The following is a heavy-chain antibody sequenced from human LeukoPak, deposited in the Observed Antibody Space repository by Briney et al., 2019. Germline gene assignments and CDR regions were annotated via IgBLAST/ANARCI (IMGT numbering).Heavy chain of an antibody. Sequence: SETLSLTCAVYGGSFRGYYWSWIRQPPGKGLEWIGEINHSGSTNYNPSLKSRVTISVDTSKNQFSLKLSSVTAADTAVYYCARARWRYCSGGSCYFLLTSPYYYMDVWGKGTTVTVSS. V-gene: IGHV4-34*01. J-gene: IGHJ6*03. CDR1: GGSFRGYY. CDR2: INHSGST. CDR3: ARARWRYCSGGSCYFLLTSPYYYMDV. D-gene: IGHD2-15*01.